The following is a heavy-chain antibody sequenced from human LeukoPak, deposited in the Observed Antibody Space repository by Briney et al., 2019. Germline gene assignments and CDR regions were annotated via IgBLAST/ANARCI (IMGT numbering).Heavy chain of an antibody. CDR2: IYYSGNT. D-gene: IGHD3-16*02. CDR1: GVSLSSSNSY. CDR3: ARDRVTDAFDI. V-gene: IGHV4-39*07. Sequence: PSETLSLTCTVSGVSLSSSNSYWGWIRQPPGKGLEWIGSIYYSGNTYYKASLKSQVSISIDTSKNQFSLKLSSVTAADTAVYYCARDRVTDAFDIWGQGTMVTVSS. J-gene: IGHJ3*02.